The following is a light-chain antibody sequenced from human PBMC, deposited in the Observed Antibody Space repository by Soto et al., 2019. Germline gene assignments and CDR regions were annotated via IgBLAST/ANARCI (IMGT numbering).Light chain of an antibody. CDR2: GAS. CDR1: QSVSSSY. V-gene: IGKV3-20*01. Sequence: EIVLTQSPGTLSLSPGERATLSCRASQSVSSSYLAWYQQKPGQAPRLLIYGASSRATGIPDRFSGSGSGTDFTLTISRLEPDDFAMYYCQQYGSSPGTFGPRTKVEIK. J-gene: IGKJ1*01. CDR3: QQYGSSPGT.